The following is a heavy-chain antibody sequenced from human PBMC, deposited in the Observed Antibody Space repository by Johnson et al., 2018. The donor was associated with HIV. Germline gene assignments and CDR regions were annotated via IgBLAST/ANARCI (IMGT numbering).Heavy chain of an antibody. Sequence: VQLVESGGGVVQPGGSLRLSCAASGFIFDDYTMHWVRQAPGKGLEWVSLISWDGGSTYYAASVKGRFTISRDNSKNTLYLQMNSLRAEDTAVYYCAKCGDADAFDIWGQGTMVTVSS. CDR3: AKCGDADAFDI. J-gene: IGHJ3*02. CDR2: ISWDGGST. V-gene: IGHV3-43*01. D-gene: IGHD3-10*01. CDR1: GFIFDDYT.